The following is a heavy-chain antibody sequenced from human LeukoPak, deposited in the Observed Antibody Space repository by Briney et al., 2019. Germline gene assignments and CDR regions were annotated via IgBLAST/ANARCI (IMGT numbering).Heavy chain of an antibody. Sequence: ASVKVSCKASGGTFISYAISWVRQAPGQGLEWMGGIIPIFGTANFVQKFKGRVTITTDESTSTAYMELSSLRSEDTAVYYCAREGLAYCGGDCYSGFDYWGQGTLVTVSS. D-gene: IGHD2-21*02. CDR2: IIPIFGTA. CDR1: GGTFISYA. J-gene: IGHJ4*02. CDR3: AREGLAYCGGDCYSGFDY. V-gene: IGHV1-69*05.